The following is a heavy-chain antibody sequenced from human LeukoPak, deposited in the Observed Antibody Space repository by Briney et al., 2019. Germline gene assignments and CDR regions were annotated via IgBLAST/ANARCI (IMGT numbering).Heavy chain of an antibody. V-gene: IGHV1-18*01. CDR3: ARDVCSSTSCPLDY. J-gene: IGHJ4*02. D-gene: IGHD2-2*01. Sequence: ASVTVSCKASGGTFSSYAISWVRQAPGQGLEWMGWISAYNGNTNYAQKLQGRVTMTTDTSTSTAYMELRSLRSDDTAVYYCARDVCSSTSCPLDYWGQGTLVTVSS. CDR1: GGTFSSYA. CDR2: ISAYNGNT.